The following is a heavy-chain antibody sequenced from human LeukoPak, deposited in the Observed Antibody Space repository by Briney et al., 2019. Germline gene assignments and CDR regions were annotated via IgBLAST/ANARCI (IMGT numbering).Heavy chain of an antibody. CDR2: IYTSGSS. CDR1: GGSITNYY. D-gene: IGHD3-10*01. Sequence: SETLSLTCTVSGGSITNYYWSWIRQPAGKGLEWIGRIYTSGSSNYNPSLKRRISISGDTSKNQFSLKLSSVTAADTDVYYCASHYYGSGSYYGVDFWGQGTLVTVSS. J-gene: IGHJ4*02. CDR3: ASHYYGSGSYYGVDF. V-gene: IGHV4-4*07.